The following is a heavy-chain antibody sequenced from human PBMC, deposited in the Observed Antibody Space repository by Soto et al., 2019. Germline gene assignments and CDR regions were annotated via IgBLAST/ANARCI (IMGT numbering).Heavy chain of an antibody. V-gene: IGHV3-30*18. CDR3: AKDHWAAYSGYAIRNDLDV. J-gene: IGHJ6*02. D-gene: IGHD5-12*01. Sequence: QVQLVESGGGVVQPGRSLRLSCAASGFTFSDYGIHWVRQAPGKGLEWVAVISYEGSKTYYADSVKGRFTISGDNSKNTLYVQMASLRPEDTAVYYYAKDHWAAYSGYAIRNDLDVWGQGATVTVSS. CDR2: ISYEGSKT. CDR1: GFTFSDYG.